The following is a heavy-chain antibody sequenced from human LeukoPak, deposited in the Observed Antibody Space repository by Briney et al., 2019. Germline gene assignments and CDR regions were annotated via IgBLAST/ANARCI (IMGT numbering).Heavy chain of an antibody. CDR2: IYYSGST. Sequence: SETLSLTCTVSGGSISSYYWSWIRQPPGKGLEWIGYIYYSGSTNYNPSLKSRVTISVDTSKNQFSLKLSSVTAADTAVYYCARASYYDFWSGYSLMDYFDYWGQGTLVTVSS. J-gene: IGHJ4*02. V-gene: IGHV4-59*01. CDR1: GGSISSYY. D-gene: IGHD3-3*01. CDR3: ARASYYDFWSGYSLMDYFDY.